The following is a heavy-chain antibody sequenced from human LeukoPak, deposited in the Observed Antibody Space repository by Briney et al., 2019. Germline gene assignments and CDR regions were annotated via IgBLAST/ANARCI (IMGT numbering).Heavy chain of an antibody. Sequence: PGGSLRLSCAASGFTFGSSYMHWVRQVPGKGLVWVSRINSDGSNTNYADSVKGRFTISRDNAQNTLYLPMDSLRAEDTAVYYCVAGIKAWGQGTLVTVSS. CDR1: GFTFGSSY. CDR2: INSDGSNT. V-gene: IGHV3-74*01. J-gene: IGHJ4*01. D-gene: IGHD3-10*01. CDR3: VAGIKA.